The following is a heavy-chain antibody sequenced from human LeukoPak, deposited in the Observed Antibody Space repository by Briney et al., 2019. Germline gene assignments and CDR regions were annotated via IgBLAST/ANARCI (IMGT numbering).Heavy chain of an antibody. CDR1: GFTFSSYA. Sequence: GGSLRLSCGASGFTFSSYAMHWVRQAPGKGLEWVGFIRSKAYAGTTEYAASVKGRFIISRDDSKTIAYLQMNSLKTEDTAVYYCARGGDFGVPAPLGIDAFDFWGQGTMVTVSS. CDR3: ARGGDFGVPAPLGIDAFDF. V-gene: IGHV3-49*04. J-gene: IGHJ3*01. D-gene: IGHD2-2*01. CDR2: IRSKAYAGTT.